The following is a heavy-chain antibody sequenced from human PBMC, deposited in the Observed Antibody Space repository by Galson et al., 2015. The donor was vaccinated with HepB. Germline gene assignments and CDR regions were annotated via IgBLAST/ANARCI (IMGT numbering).Heavy chain of an antibody. V-gene: IGHV2-5*02. CDR2: IYWDDDK. J-gene: IGHJ2*01. Sequence: PALVKPTQTLTLTCTFSGFSLSTSGVGLGWVRQPPGKALEWLAHIYWDDDKRYSPSLKSRLTITKDTSRNSVVVTMTNMEPVDTGTYFCAHLLWFNGWHFDLWGRGTLVTVSS. CDR1: GFSLSTSGVG. D-gene: IGHD2-21*01. CDR3: AHLLWFNGWHFDL.